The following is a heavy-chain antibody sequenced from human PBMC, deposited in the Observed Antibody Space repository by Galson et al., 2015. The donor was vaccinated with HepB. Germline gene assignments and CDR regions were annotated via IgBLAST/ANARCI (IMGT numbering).Heavy chain of an antibody. D-gene: IGHD6-13*01. CDR3: ARDLEEQQLAPGHY. V-gene: IGHV3-23*01. CDR1: GFTFNTYA. J-gene: IGHJ4*02. CDR2: ISGNSGST. Sequence: SLRLSCAASGFTFNTYAMSWVRQAPGKGLEWVSSISGNSGSTYYADSVKGRFTISRDNSKSTLFLQMNSLRADDTAVYYCARDLEEQQLAPGHYWGQGTLVTVSS.